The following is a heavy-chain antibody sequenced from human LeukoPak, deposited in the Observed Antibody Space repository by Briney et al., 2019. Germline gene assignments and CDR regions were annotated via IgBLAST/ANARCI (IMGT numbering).Heavy chain of an antibody. Sequence: PGGSLRLSCAASGFTFSSYAMSWVRQAPGKGLEWVSAISGSGGSTYYADSVKGRFTISRDNSKNTLYLQMNSLRAEDTAVYYCAKAFSFGIAAAGTGWYFDLWGRGTLVTVSS. CDR2: ISGSGGST. J-gene: IGHJ2*01. V-gene: IGHV3-23*01. CDR1: GFTFSSYA. D-gene: IGHD6-13*01. CDR3: AKAFSFGIAAAGTGWYFDL.